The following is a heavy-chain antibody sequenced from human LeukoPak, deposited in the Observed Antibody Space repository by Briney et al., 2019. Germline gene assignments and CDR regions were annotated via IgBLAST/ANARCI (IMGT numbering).Heavy chain of an antibody. J-gene: IGHJ6*02. Sequence: GGSLRLSCAASGFTFSSYGMHWVRQAPGLGLEWVSVIYSGGSTYYADSVKGRFTISRDNSKNTLYLQMNSLRAEDTAVYYCARNGGYDSEYFYGMDVWGQGTTVTVSS. V-gene: IGHV3-53*01. CDR2: IYSGGST. CDR3: ARNGGYDSEYFYGMDV. D-gene: IGHD5-12*01. CDR1: GFTFSSYG.